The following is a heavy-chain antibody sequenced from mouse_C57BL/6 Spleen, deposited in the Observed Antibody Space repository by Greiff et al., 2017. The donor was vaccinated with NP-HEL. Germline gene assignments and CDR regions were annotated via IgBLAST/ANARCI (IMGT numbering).Heavy chain of an antibody. V-gene: IGHV5-9-1*02. CDR2: ISIVFAYI. J-gene: IGHJ4*01. CDR1: GLTVLLTC. Sequence: EVKLVESGEGLVNPGGSLKLSCADSGLTVLLTCLSFFLPTPSKILEFVSYISIVFAYIYYADTVKGRFTISRDNARNTLYLQMSSLKSEDTAMYYCTRELGGAMDYWGQGTSVTVSS. D-gene: IGHD4-1*01. CDR3: TRELGGAMDY.